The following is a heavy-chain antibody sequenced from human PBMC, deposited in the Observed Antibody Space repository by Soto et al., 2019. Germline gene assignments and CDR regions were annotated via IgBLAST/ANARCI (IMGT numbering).Heavy chain of an antibody. Sequence: QVQLVQSGAEVKKPGSSVKVSCKASGGTFSSYAISWVRQAPGQGLECMGGIIPIFGTANYAQKFQGRVTITADESTSTAYMELSSLRSEDTAVYYCARTVRGYSGYDSRFYYGMDVWGQGTTVTVSS. J-gene: IGHJ6*02. D-gene: IGHD5-12*01. CDR3: ARTVRGYSGYDSRFYYGMDV. V-gene: IGHV1-69*01. CDR2: IIPIFGTA. CDR1: GGTFSSYA.